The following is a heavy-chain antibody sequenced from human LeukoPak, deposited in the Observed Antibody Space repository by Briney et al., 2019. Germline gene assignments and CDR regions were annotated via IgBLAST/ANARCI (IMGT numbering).Heavy chain of an antibody. J-gene: IGHJ4*02. CDR1: GGSINNYY. Sequence: PSETLSLTCTVSGGSINNYYWSWIRQPPGKGLERIGYIYYSGSTNYNPSLKSRVTISVDTSKNHFSLKLSSLTAADTAVYYCARHRGSGYPYFDYWGQGTLVTVSS. D-gene: IGHD3-22*01. CDR3: ARHRGSGYPYFDY. V-gene: IGHV4-59*01. CDR2: IYYSGST.